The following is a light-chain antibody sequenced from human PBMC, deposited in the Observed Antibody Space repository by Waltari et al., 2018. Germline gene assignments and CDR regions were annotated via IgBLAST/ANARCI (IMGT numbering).Light chain of an antibody. CDR3: GADHGSGSSFVYV. CDR1: SGYSTYT. Sequence: QPVLTQPPSASASLGASVTPTCTLSSGYSTYTVDWYQQRPGKGPRFVLRVGTGGIVGAKGDGIPARFSVLGSGLYRYLTIKNIQEEDESDYHCGADHGSGSSFVYVFGTGTKVTVL. V-gene: IGLV9-49*01. J-gene: IGLJ1*01. CDR2: VGTGGIVG.